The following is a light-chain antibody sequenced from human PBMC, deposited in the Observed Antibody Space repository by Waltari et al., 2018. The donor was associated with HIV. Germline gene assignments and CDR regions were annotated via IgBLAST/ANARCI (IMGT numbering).Light chain of an antibody. Sequence: QPALTQPAAVSGSPGQSITISCTGTSSDVGGYNYVSWFLQRPGQAPKLMIYDVTHRPAWVSNRFSGSKSANTASLTISGLQVEDEGDYYCTSFRPTSAPVVFGGGTKLTVL. CDR1: SSDVGGYNY. CDR2: DVT. CDR3: TSFRPTSAPVV. J-gene: IGLJ2*01. V-gene: IGLV2-14*01.